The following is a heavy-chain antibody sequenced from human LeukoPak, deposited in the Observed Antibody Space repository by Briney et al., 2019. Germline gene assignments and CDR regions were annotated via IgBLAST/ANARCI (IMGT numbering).Heavy chain of an antibody. CDR2: ISYDGGYK. D-gene: IGHD4-11*01. CDR1: GFTFSTYG. CDR3: AKEDYSSSFDY. V-gene: IGHV3-30*18. Sequence: PGGSLRLSCAASGFTFSTYGMHWVRQAPGKGLEWVAVISYDGGYKYYVDSVKGRFTISRDNSKNTLYLQMNNLRAEDTAVYYCAKEDYSSSFDYWGQGTLVTVSS. J-gene: IGHJ4*02.